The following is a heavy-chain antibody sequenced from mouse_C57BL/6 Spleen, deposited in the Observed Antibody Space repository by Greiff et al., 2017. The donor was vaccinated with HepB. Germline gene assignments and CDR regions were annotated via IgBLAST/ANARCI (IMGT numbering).Heavy chain of an antibody. CDR3: ARHGLLRVKGDAMDY. Sequence: DVQLVESGGDLVKPGGSLKLSCAASGFTFSSYGMSWVRQTPDKRLEWVATISSGGSYTYYPDSVKGRFTISRDNAKNTLYLQMSSLKSEDTAMYYCARHGLLRVKGDAMDYWGQGTSVTVSS. CDR1: GFTFSSYG. CDR2: ISSGGSYT. D-gene: IGHD3-1*01. J-gene: IGHJ4*01. V-gene: IGHV5-6*01.